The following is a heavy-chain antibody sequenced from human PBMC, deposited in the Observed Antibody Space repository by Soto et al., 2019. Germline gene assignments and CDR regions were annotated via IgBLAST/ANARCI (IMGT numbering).Heavy chain of an antibody. CDR2: IYPGDSDT. J-gene: IGHJ4*02. Sequence: GESLKISCKGSGYNFPTYWIGWVRQMPGKGLEWMGIIYPGDSDTRYSPSFQGQVTISADKSITTAYLQWSSLKASDSAMYYCARLGTAAVTPFDCWGQGTLVTVSS. CDR1: GYNFPTYW. CDR3: ARLGTAAVTPFDC. V-gene: IGHV5-51*01. D-gene: IGHD6-13*01.